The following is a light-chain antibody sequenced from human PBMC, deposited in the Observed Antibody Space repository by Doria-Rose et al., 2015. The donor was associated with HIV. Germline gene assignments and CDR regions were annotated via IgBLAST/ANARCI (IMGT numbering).Light chain of an antibody. V-gene: IGKV3-20*01. CDR2: GAS. Sequence: EIVLTQSPGTLSLSPGARANLPCRASQRVSANSLAWYQQRPGQSPRLLIYGASSRATDIPDRFSGSGSGTDFTLTISRLEPEDFAVYYCHQYASSRTFGQGTKVEIK. CDR3: HQYASSRT. J-gene: IGKJ1*01. CDR1: QRVSANS.